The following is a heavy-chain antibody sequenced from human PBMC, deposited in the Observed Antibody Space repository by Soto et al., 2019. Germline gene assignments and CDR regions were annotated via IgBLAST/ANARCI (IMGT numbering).Heavy chain of an antibody. Sequence: PSQTLSLTCAISGDSVSSNSAAWNWIRQSPSRGLEWLGRTYYRSKWYNDYAVSVKSRITINPDTSKNQFSLQLNSVTPEDTAVYYCARETGYSSSWTGDYFDYWGQGTLVTVSS. V-gene: IGHV6-1*01. CDR1: GDSVSSNSAA. J-gene: IGHJ4*02. CDR2: TYYRSKWYN. CDR3: ARETGYSSSWTGDYFDY. D-gene: IGHD6-13*01.